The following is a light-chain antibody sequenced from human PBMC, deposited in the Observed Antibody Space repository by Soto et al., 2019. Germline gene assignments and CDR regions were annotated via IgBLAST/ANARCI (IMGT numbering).Light chain of an antibody. CDR3: QQYNTIRT. J-gene: IGKJ1*01. Sequence: DIQMTQSPSTLSGSVGDRVTITCRASQTISSWLAWYQQKPGKAPKLLIYKASTLKSGVPSRFSGSGSGTEFTLTISSLQPDDFATYYCQQYNTIRTFGQGTKVDIK. CDR2: KAS. V-gene: IGKV1-5*03. CDR1: QTISSW.